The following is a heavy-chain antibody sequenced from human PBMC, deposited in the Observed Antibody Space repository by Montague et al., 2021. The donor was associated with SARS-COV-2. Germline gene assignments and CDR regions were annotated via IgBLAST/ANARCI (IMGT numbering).Heavy chain of an antibody. Sequence: TLSLTCTVSGGSISSGGYYWSWIRQHPGKGLEWIGYIYYSGSTYYNPSLKSRVTISVDTSKNQFSLKLSSVTAADTAVYYCARGRITMLVVVDAFDIWGQGAMVTVSS. CDR2: IYYSGST. CDR3: ARGRITMLVVVDAFDI. J-gene: IGHJ3*02. V-gene: IGHV4-31*03. D-gene: IGHD3-22*01. CDR1: GGSISSGGYY.